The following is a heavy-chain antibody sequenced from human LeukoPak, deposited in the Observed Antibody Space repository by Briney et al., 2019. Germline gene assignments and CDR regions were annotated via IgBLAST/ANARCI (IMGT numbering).Heavy chain of an antibody. CDR3: ASLTTADAFDI. V-gene: IGHV4-59*01. D-gene: IGHD3-22*01. J-gene: IGHJ3*02. CDR1: GGSISSSY. CDR2: IYYSGNT. Sequence: SETLSLTCTVSGGSISSSYWSWIRQPPGKGLEWIGYIYYSGNTNYNPSLKSRVTISVDTSKNQFSLKVSSVTAADTAVYYCASLTTADAFDIWGQGTMVTVSS.